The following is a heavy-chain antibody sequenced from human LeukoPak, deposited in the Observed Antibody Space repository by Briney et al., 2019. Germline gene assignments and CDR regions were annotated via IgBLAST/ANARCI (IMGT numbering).Heavy chain of an antibody. V-gene: IGHV3-23*01. Sequence: TGGSLRLSCAASGFTFSSYAMSWVRQAPGKGLEWVSAVSGSGISTYYADSVKGRFTISRDNSKNTLHLQMNSLRVEDTAVYYCAAIYCSSSSCYAFGYWGQGTLVTVPS. CDR1: GFTFSSYA. D-gene: IGHD2-2*01. J-gene: IGHJ4*02. CDR3: AAIYCSSSSCYAFGY. CDR2: VSGSGIST.